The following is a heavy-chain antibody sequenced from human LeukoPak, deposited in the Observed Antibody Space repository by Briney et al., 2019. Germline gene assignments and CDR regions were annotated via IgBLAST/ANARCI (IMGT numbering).Heavy chain of an antibody. V-gene: IGHV3-21*01. Sequence: KPGGSLRLSCAASGFTFSSYSMNWVRQAPGKGLEWVSSISSTSAYIYYADSVRGRFTISRDNAKNSLDLQMNSLRAEDTAVYYCAKDGPESEISYWGQGTLVTVSS. CDR2: ISSTSAYI. CDR1: GFTFSSYS. J-gene: IGHJ4*02. D-gene: IGHD1-14*01. CDR3: AKDGPESEISY.